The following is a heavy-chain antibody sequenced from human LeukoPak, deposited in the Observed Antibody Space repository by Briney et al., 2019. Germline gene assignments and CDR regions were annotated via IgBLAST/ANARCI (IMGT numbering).Heavy chain of an antibody. V-gene: IGHV1-46*01. J-gene: IGHJ4*02. CDR2: TDPIGGST. CDR1: GYTFTNYY. Sequence: ASVKVSCKASGYTFTNYYIHWVRQAPGQGLEWMGITDPIGGSTNYAQKFQGRVTITRDTSASTAYMELSSLRSEDTAVYYCARARRYSSSWDFGYWGQGTLVTVSS. CDR3: ARARRYSSSWDFGY. D-gene: IGHD6-13*01.